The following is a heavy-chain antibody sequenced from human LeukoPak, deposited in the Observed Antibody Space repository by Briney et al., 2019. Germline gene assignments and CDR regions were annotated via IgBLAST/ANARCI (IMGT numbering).Heavy chain of an antibody. CDR1: GGSISSTTYY. Sequence: ASAALSLTCTVSGGSISSTTYYWAWIRQPPGMRLEWIGSVYYGETTYYNPSLESRVTISVDTSKNQFSLRLNSVTAADTAVYYCARHEASYFYYYMDVWGAGTTVIVSS. V-gene: IGHV4-39*01. J-gene: IGHJ6*03. CDR2: VYYGETT. CDR3: ARHEASYFYYYMDV.